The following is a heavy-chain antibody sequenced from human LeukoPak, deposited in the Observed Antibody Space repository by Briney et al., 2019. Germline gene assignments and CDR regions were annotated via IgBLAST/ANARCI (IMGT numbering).Heavy chain of an antibody. J-gene: IGHJ4*02. CDR2: IKQDGSEK. D-gene: IGHD1-26*01. CDR3: ASSGSYRFDY. V-gene: IGHV3-7*01. CDR1: GFTFSGFW. Sequence: GGSLRLSCAASGFTFSGFWMSWVRQAPGKGLEWVANIKQDGSEKYYVDSVKGRFTISRDNAKNSLYLQMNSLRAEDTAVYYCASSGSYRFDYWGQGTLVTVSS.